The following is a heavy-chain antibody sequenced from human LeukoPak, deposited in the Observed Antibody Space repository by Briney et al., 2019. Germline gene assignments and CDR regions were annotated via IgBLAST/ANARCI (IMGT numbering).Heavy chain of an antibody. CDR1: GFAFSSYS. CDR2: ISSSSSYI. Sequence: PGGSLRLSCAASGFAFSSYSMNWVRQAPGKGLEWVSSISSSSSYIYYADSVKSRFTNSRDNAKNSLYLQMNSLRAEDTAVYYCARGRRIAAAGLYYFDYWGQGTLVTVSS. V-gene: IGHV3-21*01. D-gene: IGHD6-13*01. J-gene: IGHJ4*02. CDR3: ARGRRIAAAGLYYFDY.